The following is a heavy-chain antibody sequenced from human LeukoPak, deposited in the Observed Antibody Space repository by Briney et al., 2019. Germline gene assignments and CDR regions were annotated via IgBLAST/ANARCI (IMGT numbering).Heavy chain of an antibody. CDR2: IYYSGST. CDR3: ARLGGGWSRATDY. Sequence: SETLSLTCTVSGGSISSYYWSWIRQPPGKGLEWIGYIYYSGSTNYNPSLKSRVTISVDTSKNQFSLKLSSVTAADTAVYYCARLGGGWSRATDYWGQGTLVTVSS. V-gene: IGHV4-59*08. CDR1: GGSISSYY. J-gene: IGHJ4*02. D-gene: IGHD6-19*01.